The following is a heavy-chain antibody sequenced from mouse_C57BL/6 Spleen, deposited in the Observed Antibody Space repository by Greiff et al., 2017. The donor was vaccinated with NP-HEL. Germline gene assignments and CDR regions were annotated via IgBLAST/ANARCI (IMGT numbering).Heavy chain of an antibody. CDR1: GYTFTSYW. CDR2: ITPSSGYT. D-gene: IGHD1-1*01. Sequence: VQLQESGAELAKPGASVKLSCKASGYTFTSYWMHWVKQRPGQGLDWIGYITPSSGYTKYNQKFKDKATLTVDKSSSTAYMQLSSLTSEDSAVYYCARRGPAVAYAIGYWGQGTSGTVSS. CDR3: ARRGPAVAYAIGY. J-gene: IGHJ4*01. V-gene: IGHV1-7*01.